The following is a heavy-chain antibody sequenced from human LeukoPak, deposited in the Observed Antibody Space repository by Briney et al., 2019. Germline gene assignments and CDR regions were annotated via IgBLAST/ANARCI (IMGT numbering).Heavy chain of an antibody. Sequence: ASXKVSCKASGYTFTSYDINWVRQAPGQGLEWMGWMNPNNGNTGYAQKFQGRVTITRNASISTAYMELSSLRSEDTAVYYSAREVYYDSSGYYNWGQGTLVTVSS. CDR3: AREVYYDSSGYYN. CDR2: MNPNNGNT. D-gene: IGHD3-22*01. J-gene: IGHJ4*02. CDR1: GYTFTSYD. V-gene: IGHV1-8*03.